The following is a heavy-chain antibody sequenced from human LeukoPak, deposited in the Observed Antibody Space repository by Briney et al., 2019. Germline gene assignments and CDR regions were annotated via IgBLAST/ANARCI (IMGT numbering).Heavy chain of an antibody. V-gene: IGHV4-34*01. J-gene: IGHJ1*01. Sequence: SETLSLTCAVYGESLSGYYWSWIRQPPGKALEWIGEIDHTGSSNYNPPLKSRVTISLDTSKNQFSLKLNSVTAADTAVYYCASFGYDILTGLSYFQHWGQGTLVTVSS. CDR2: IDHTGSS. CDR3: ASFGYDILTGLSYFQH. D-gene: IGHD3-9*01. CDR1: GESLSGYY.